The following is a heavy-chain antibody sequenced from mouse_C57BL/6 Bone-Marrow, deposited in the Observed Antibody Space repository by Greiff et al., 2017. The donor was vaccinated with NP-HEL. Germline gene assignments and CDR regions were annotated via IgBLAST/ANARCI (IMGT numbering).Heavy chain of an antibody. J-gene: IGHJ2*01. V-gene: IGHV10-1*01. Sequence: EVQLVESGGGLVQPKGSLKLSCAASGFSFNTYAMNWVRQAPGKGLEWVARIRSKSNNYATYYADSLKDRFTISRDDSESMLYRQMNNWKTEDTAMYYCVRQGYDGYYLDYWGQGTTLTVSS. D-gene: IGHD2-3*01. CDR2: IRSKSNNYAT. CDR3: VRQGYDGYYLDY. CDR1: GFSFNTYA.